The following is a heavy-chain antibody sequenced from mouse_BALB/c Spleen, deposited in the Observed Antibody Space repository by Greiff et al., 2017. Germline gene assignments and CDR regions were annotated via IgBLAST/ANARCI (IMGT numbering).Heavy chain of an antibody. CDR2: ISSGGST. J-gene: IGHJ4*01. Sequence: EVNVVESGGGLVKPGGSLKLSCAASGFTFSSYAMSWVRQTPEKRLEWVASISSGGSTYYPDSVKGRFTISRDDARNILYLQMSSLRSEDTAMYYCARVGATSNAMDDWGQGTSVTVSS. V-gene: IGHV5-6-5*01. D-gene: IGHD3-1*01. CDR1: GFTFSSYA. CDR3: ARVGATSNAMDD.